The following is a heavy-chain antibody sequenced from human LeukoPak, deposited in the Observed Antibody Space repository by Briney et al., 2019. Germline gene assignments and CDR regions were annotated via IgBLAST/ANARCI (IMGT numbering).Heavy chain of an antibody. CDR1: GFTFSSYG. J-gene: IGHJ6*03. Sequence: GGTLRLSCAASGFTFSSYGMHWVRQAPGQGLEWVAFIRYDGSNKYYADYVKGRFTISRSNSKNTLYLQMNSLRAEDAAVYYCAKLQGTYDFWSGSRTCWKDPECYMDVWGKGTTVTVSS. CDR2: IRYDGSNK. CDR3: AKLQGTYDFWSGSRTCWKDPECYMDV. D-gene: IGHD3-3*01. V-gene: IGHV3-30*02.